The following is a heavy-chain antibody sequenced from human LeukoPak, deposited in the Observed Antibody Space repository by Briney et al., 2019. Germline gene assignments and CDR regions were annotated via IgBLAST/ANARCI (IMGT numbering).Heavy chain of an antibody. J-gene: IGHJ3*02. D-gene: IGHD6-13*01. V-gene: IGHV4-39*07. Sequence: SETLSLTCTVSGGSISSSSYYWGWIRQPPGKGLEWIGSIYYSGSTYYNPSLKSRVTISVDTSKNQFSLKLSSVTAADTAVYYCARGCLTAAAPWGAFDIWGQGTMVTVSS. CDR3: ARGCLTAAAPWGAFDI. CDR1: GGSISSSSYY. CDR2: IYYSGST.